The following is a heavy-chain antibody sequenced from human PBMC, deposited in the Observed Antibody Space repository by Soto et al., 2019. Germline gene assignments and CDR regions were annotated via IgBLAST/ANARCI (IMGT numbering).Heavy chain of an antibody. CDR1: GFAFSDYG. CDR2: ISYDGIYE. V-gene: IGHV3-30*18. Sequence: QVQLVESGGGVVQPGKSLRLSCAASGFAFSDYGMHWVRQTPGKGLEWVALISYDGIYEYYADSVKGRFTLSRDNFKNTRYLEMTSLCTADTAIYYRANEEAGIAVTGHDTCANWSQGTVATVSS. CDR3: ANEEAGIAVTGHDTCAN. D-gene: IGHD6-19*01. J-gene: IGHJ3*01.